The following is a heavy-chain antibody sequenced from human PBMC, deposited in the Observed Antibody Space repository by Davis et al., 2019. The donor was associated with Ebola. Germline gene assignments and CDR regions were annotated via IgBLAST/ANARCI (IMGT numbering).Heavy chain of an antibody. CDR3: AKDTSNIWFDV. V-gene: IGHV3-23*01. Sequence: GESLKISCAASGFIFRRYVMSWVRQAPGKGLEWVSTLCTSADTYYADSVKGRFTIPRDNSRNTLYLQMNGLRVEDTAIYYCAKDTSNIWFDVWGQGTMVTVSS. CDR2: LCTSADT. D-gene: IGHD1-26*01. CDR1: GFIFRRYV. J-gene: IGHJ3*01.